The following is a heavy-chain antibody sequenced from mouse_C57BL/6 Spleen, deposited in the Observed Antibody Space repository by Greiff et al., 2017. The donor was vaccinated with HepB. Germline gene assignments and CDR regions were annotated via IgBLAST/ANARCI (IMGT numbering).Heavy chain of an antibody. CDR1: GYSITSGYD. V-gene: IGHV3-1*01. CDR3: ARDGNYYGTRTPCAY. Sequence: EVQLQQSGPGMVKPSQSLSLTCTVTGYSITSGYDWHWIRHFPGNKLEWMGYISYSGSTNYNPYLKSRISITHDTSTNHFFLKLNSVTTEDTAKYACARDGNYYGTRTPCAYWGQGTLVTVSA. CDR2: ISYSGST. D-gene: IGHD1-1*01. J-gene: IGHJ3*01.